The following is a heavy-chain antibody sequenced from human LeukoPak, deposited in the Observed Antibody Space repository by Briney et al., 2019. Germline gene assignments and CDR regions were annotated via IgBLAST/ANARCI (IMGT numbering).Heavy chain of an antibody. CDR1: GFTFSSYA. CDR3: ARDGRYYYDNSGYPLDY. V-gene: IGHV3-30*04. Sequence: GGSLRLSCAASGFTFSSYAMHWVRQAPGKGLEWVAVISYDGSNKYYADSVKGRFTISRDNSKNTLFLQMNSLRAEDTAVYYCARDGRYYYDNSGYPLDYWGQGTLVTVSS. CDR2: ISYDGSNK. D-gene: IGHD3-22*01. J-gene: IGHJ4*02.